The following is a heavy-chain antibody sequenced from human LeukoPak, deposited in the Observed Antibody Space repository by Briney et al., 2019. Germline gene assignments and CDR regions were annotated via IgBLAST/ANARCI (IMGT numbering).Heavy chain of an antibody. CDR3: AGHARGSYLVY. Sequence: PGGSLRLSCAASGFTFSDYYMSWLRQAPGKGLEWVSLISSTSPRAISYGDSVKGRFTTSRDNARNSLFLQMNSLRAEDTAMYYCAGHARGSYLVYWGQGILVTVSS. J-gene: IGHJ4*02. CDR1: GFTFSDYY. D-gene: IGHD6-6*01. V-gene: IGHV3-11*01. CDR2: ISSTSPRAI.